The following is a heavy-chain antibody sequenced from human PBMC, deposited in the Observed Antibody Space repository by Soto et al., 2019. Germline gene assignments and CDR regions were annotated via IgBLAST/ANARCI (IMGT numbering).Heavy chain of an antibody. Sequence: GSLRLSCTASGFTFSNYAMSWVRQAPGKGLEWVSAITRTDSTYYADSVKGRFTISRDNSRNTLYLQMNSLGAEDAALYYCAKALVGEVGATDYWGQGTLVTVSS. CDR2: ITRTDST. V-gene: IGHV3-23*01. D-gene: IGHD1-26*01. CDR3: AKALVGEVGATDY. J-gene: IGHJ4*02. CDR1: GFTFSNYA.